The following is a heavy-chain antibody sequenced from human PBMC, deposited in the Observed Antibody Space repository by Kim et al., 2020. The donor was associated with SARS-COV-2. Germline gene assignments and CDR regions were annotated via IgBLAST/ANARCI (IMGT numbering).Heavy chain of an antibody. CDR3: ARAARGYYYGMDV. Sequence: YNPSLKSRVTISVDTSKNQFSLKLSSVTAADTAVYYCARAARGYYYGMDVWGQGTTVTVSS. D-gene: IGHD3-10*01. J-gene: IGHJ6*02. V-gene: IGHV4-59*01.